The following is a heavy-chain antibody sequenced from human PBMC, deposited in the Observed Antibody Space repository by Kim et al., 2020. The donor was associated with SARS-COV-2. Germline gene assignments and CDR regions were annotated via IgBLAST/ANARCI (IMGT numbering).Heavy chain of an antibody. CDR2: ISVYSGNT. Sequence: ASVKVSCKASGYTFNTYDISWVRQAPGQGLEWMGWISVYSGNTNSAQKFQGRVTMTTDTSTSTAYMDLRSLKSDDTAVYYCARHGRGPLFDYWGQGTLLTVSS. D-gene: IGHD2-8*01. V-gene: IGHV1-18*01. CDR3: ARHGRGPLFDY. J-gene: IGHJ4*02. CDR1: GYTFNTYD.